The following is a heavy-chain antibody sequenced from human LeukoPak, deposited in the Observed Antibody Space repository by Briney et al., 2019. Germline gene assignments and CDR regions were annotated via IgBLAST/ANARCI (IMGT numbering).Heavy chain of an antibody. J-gene: IGHJ6*02. CDR1: GFTFSSYG. V-gene: IGHV3-33*01. D-gene: IGHD3-10*01. CDR2: IWYDGSNK. Sequence: GGSLRLSCAASGFTFSSYGMHWVRQAPGKGLEWVAVIWYDGSNKYYADSVKGRFTISRDNSKNTLYLQMNSLRAEDTAVYYCASAGSGYYYYGMDVWGQGTTVTVSS. CDR3: ASAGSGYYYYGMDV.